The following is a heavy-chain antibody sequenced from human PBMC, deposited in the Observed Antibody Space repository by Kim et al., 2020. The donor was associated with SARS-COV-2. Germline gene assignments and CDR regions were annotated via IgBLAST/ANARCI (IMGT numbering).Heavy chain of an antibody. J-gene: IGHJ3*02. V-gene: IGHV3-73*01. CDR3: TRGPPYSECYWDAFDI. D-gene: IGHD1-26*01. CDR1: GFTFSDSA. CDR2: IRSKANSYAT. Sequence: GGSLRLSCAASGFTFSDSAMHWVRQASGKGLEWVGRIRSKANSYATVYAASVKGRFTISRDDSKNTEYLQMNSLKTEDTAVYYCTRGPPYSECYWDAFDIWGQGTKVTVSS.